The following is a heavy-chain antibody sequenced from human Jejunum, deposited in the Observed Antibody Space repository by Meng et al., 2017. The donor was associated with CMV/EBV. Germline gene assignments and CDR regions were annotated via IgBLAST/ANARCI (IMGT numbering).Heavy chain of an antibody. CDR3: ARDVIVRMVGGFLTGGGLDV. Sequence: SIRQPPVKEPECICYIYYRGTPNYRSSLKSRVTISVDTSKNQFSLQLTSVTAADTAIYYCARDVIVRMVGGFLTGGGLDVWGQGTTVTVSS. D-gene: IGHD3-10*01. CDR2: IYYRGTP. J-gene: IGHJ6*02. V-gene: IGHV4-59*01.